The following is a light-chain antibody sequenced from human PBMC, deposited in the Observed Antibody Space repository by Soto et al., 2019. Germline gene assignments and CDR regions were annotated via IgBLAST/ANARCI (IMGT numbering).Light chain of an antibody. J-gene: IGLJ2*01. CDR2: EVS. CDR3: SSYITSSTLVV. Sequence: QAVLTQAASVSGSPGQSITISCTGTSSDIGTYDFVSWYQQHPGKAPKLIIYEVSNRPSGVSNRFSGSKSGNTAYLTISGLQAEDEADYYCSSYITSSTLVVFGGGTKLTV. V-gene: IGLV2-14*01. CDR1: SSDIGTYDF.